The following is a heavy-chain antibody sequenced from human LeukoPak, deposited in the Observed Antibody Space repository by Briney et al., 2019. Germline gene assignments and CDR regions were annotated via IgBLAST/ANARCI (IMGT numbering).Heavy chain of an antibody. J-gene: IGHJ6*02. Sequence: ASVKVSCKASGYTFTGYYMHWVRQAPGQGLEWMGWINPNSGGTNYAQKFQGRVTMTRGTSISTAYMELSRLRSDDTAVYYCARAPVLRYFDWLFSQAADVWGQGTTVTVSS. CDR3: ARAPVLRYFDWLFSQAADV. CDR1: GYTFTGYY. V-gene: IGHV1-2*02. D-gene: IGHD3-9*01. CDR2: INPNSGGT.